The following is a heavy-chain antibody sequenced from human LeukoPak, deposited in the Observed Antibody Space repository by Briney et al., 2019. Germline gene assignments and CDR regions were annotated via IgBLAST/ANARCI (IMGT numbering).Heavy chain of an antibody. CDR1: GFTFDNYA. D-gene: IGHD3-10*01. Sequence: PGGSLRLSCAASGFTFDNYAMSWVRQVPGKGLEWVSAVSAGGITHYGDSVRGRFTVSRDNAKNTLYLQMNSLRAEDTAVYYCARGLFGDLDYWGQGTLVTVSS. CDR3: ARGLFGDLDY. CDR2: VSAGGIT. J-gene: IGHJ4*02. V-gene: IGHV3-23*01.